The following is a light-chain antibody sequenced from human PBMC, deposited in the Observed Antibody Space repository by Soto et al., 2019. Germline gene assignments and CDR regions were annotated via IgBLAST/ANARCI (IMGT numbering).Light chain of an antibody. CDR3: QQYNNWPVT. Sequence: EIVMTQSPATLSVSPGERATLSCRASQSVSSNLAWYQRKPGQAPRLLIYGASTRATAIPARFSGSGSGTEFTLTISSLQSEDFEVYYCQQYNNWPVTFAQGTNVDIK. J-gene: IGKJ1*01. CDR1: QSVSSN. CDR2: GAS. V-gene: IGKV3-15*01.